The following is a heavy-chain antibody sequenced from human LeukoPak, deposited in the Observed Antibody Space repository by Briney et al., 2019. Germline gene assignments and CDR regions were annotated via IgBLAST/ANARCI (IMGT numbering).Heavy chain of an antibody. CDR3: ARESADYVWGSFSDY. D-gene: IGHD3-16*01. Sequence: SETLSLTCTVSGGSMKNYYWSWIRQPPGKGLEWIAYINDNGHSGYNPSLESRVTISVDTSKNHFSLRLRSVTAADSAVYYCARESADYVWGSFSDYWGQGILVTVSS. CDR1: GGSMKNYY. CDR2: INDNGHS. J-gene: IGHJ4*02. V-gene: IGHV4-59*12.